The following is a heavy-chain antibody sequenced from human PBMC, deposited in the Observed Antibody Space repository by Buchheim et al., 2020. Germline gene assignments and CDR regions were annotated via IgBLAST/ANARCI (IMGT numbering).Heavy chain of an antibody. J-gene: IGHJ6*02. V-gene: IGHV4-30-2*01. CDR2: IYHSGST. CDR3: ARDRNTYYYDSSGYYSFGYYGMDV. Sequence: QLQLQESGSGLVKPSQTLSLTCAVSGGSISSGGYSWSWIRQPPGKGLEWIGYIYHSGSTYYNPSLKSRVTISVDRSKNQFSLKLSSVTAADTAVYYCARDRNTYYYDSSGYYSFGYYGMDVWGQGTT. D-gene: IGHD3-22*01. CDR1: GGSISSGGYS.